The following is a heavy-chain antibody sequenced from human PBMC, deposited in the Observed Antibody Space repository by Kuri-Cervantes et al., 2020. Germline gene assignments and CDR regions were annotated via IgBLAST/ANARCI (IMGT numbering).Heavy chain of an antibody. D-gene: IGHD3-9*01. CDR3: ARAAGRYYDILTGYYARYFDY. CDR1: GGTFSSYA. V-gene: IGHV1-18*01. Sequence: ASVKVSCKASGGTFSSYAISWVRQAPGQGLEWMGWISAYNGNTNYAQKLQGRVTMTTDTSTSTAYMELRSLRSDDTAVHYCARAAGRYYDILTGYYARYFDYWGQGTLVTVYS. CDR2: ISAYNGNT. J-gene: IGHJ4*02.